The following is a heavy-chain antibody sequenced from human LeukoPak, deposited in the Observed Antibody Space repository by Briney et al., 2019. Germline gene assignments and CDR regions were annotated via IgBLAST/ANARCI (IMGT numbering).Heavy chain of an antibody. CDR1: GFTVSSNY. CDR2: VYSGDNT. Sequence: GGSLRLSCAGSGFTVSSNYMSWARQAPGKGLEWVSVVYSGDNTYYADSVKGRFTISRDNSKNTLSLQMNSLRVEDTAVYYCARVRDTSGPFDHWGQGTLVTVSS. V-gene: IGHV3-53*01. D-gene: IGHD3-22*01. CDR3: ARVRDTSGPFDH. J-gene: IGHJ4*02.